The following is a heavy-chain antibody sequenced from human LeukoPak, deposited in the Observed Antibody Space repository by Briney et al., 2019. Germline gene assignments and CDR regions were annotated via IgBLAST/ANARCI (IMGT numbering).Heavy chain of an antibody. V-gene: IGHV4-4*07. J-gene: IGHJ6*02. CDR2: IYTSGST. D-gene: IGHD4-17*01. Sequence: PSETLSLTCTVSGGFISSYYWSWIRQPAGKGLEWIGRIYTSGSTNYNPSLKSRVTMSVDTSKNQFSLKLSSVTAADTAVYYCARGHDYGDPYYYYGMDVWGQGTRSPSP. CDR3: ARGHDYGDPYYYYGMDV. CDR1: GGFISSYY.